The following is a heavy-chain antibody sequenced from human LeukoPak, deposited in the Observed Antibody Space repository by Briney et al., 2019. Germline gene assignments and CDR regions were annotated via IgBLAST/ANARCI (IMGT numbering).Heavy chain of an antibody. CDR3: ARGPSPAHFDY. J-gene: IGHJ4*02. CDR1: GYTLTGHY. CDR2: INPNSGGT. Sequence: GASVKVSRKASGYTLTGHYMHWVRQAPGQGLEWMGWINPNSGGTTYAQKFQGRVTMTRDTSISTAYMDLRSLRSDDTAVYYCARGPSPAHFDYWGQGTLVTVSS. V-gene: IGHV1-2*02.